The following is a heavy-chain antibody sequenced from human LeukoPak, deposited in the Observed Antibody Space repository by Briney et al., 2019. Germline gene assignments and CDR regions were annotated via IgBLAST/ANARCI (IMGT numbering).Heavy chain of an antibody. Sequence: ASVKVSCKASGYTLTDYYMHWVRQAPGQGLEWMGRINPNSGGTNYAQKFQGRVTMARDTSISTVYMELSRLRSDDTAVYYCARVGYYESSGYYEYWGQGTLVTVSS. CDR2: INPNSGGT. V-gene: IGHV1-2*06. CDR3: ARVGYYESSGYYEY. J-gene: IGHJ4*02. D-gene: IGHD3-22*01. CDR1: GYTLTDYY.